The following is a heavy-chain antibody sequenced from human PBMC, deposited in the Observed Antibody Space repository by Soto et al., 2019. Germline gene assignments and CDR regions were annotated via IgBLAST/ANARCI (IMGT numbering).Heavy chain of an antibody. D-gene: IGHD6-6*01. CDR3: AIAQPGKYSSSEGYYYYMDV. V-gene: IGHV1-18*01. CDR2: ISAYNGNT. J-gene: IGHJ6*03. CDR1: GYTFTSYG. Sequence: ASVKVSCKASGYTFTSYGISWVRQAPGQGLEWMGWISAYNGNTNYAQKLQGRVTMTTDTSTSTAYMELRSLRSDDTAVYYCAIAQPGKYSSSEGYYYYMDVWGKGTTVTVSS.